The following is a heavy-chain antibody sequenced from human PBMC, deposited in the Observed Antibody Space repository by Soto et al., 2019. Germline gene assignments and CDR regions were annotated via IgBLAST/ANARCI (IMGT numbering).Heavy chain of an antibody. V-gene: IGHV3-21*01. D-gene: IGHD2-15*01. CDR1: GFTFSSYS. CDR3: ASLRQTPRGNWFDP. J-gene: IGHJ5*02. Sequence: GGSLRLSCAASGFTFSSYSMNWVHQAPGKGLEWVSSISSSSSYIYYADSVKGRFTISRDNAKNSLYLQMNSLRAEDTAVYYCASLRQTPRGNWFDPWGQGTLVTVSS. CDR2: ISSSSSYI.